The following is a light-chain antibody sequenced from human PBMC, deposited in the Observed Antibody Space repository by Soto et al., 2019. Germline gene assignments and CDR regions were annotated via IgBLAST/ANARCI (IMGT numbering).Light chain of an antibody. Sequence: QSALTQPASVSGSPGQSITISCTGTSSDVGGYNYVSWYQQHPGKAPNLIIFDVSNRPSGVSNRFSGSNSGNSASLTISGLQAEDEADYYCSSYTGSNTPGVFGGGTKETVL. CDR2: DVS. CDR3: SSYTGSNTPGV. V-gene: IGLV2-14*01. CDR1: SSDVGGYNY. J-gene: IGLJ2*01.